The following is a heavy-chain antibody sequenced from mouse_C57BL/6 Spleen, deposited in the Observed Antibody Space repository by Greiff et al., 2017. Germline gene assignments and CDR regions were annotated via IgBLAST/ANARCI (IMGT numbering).Heavy chain of an antibody. CDR3: AREMDYYGSSFFDY. J-gene: IGHJ2*01. CDR2: ISDGGSYT. V-gene: IGHV5-4*01. D-gene: IGHD1-1*01. Sequence: VQLKESGGGLVKPGGSLKLSCAASGFTFSSYAMSWVRQTPEKRLEWVATISDGGSYTYYPDNVKGRFTISRDNAKNNLYLQMSHLKSEDTAMYYCAREMDYYGSSFFDYWGQGTTLTVSS. CDR1: GFTFSSYA.